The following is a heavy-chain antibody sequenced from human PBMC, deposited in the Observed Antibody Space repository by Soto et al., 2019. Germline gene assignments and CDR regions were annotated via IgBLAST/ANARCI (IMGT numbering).Heavy chain of an antibody. V-gene: IGHV3-7*01. CDR1: GFTSSSYA. CDR2: IQPDGIEK. D-gene: IGHD4-4*01. CDR3: ADPTDLEY. J-gene: IGHJ4*01. Sequence: RLSCAASGFTSSSYAMNWVRQSPGKGLEWVASIQPDGIEKYYVESMKGRFTISRDNAENSLFMQVNSLRAEDTAVYYCADPTDLEYWGHGTEVTVS.